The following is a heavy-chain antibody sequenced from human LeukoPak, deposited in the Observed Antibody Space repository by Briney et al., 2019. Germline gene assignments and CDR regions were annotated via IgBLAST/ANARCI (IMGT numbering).Heavy chain of an antibody. J-gene: IGHJ4*02. CDR3: ARDSSVAVAGGIIDY. V-gene: IGHV1-46*01. CDR1: GYTFTSYY. CDR2: INPSGGST. D-gene: IGHD6-19*01. Sequence: HRASVKVSCKASGYTFTSYYMHWVRQAPGQGLEWMGIINPSGGSTSYAQKFQGRVTMTRDTSTSTVYMELSSLRSEDTAVYYCARDSSVAVAGGIIDYWGQGTLVTVSS.